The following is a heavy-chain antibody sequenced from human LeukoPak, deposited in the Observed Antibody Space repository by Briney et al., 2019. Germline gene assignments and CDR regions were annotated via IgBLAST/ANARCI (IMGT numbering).Heavy chain of an antibody. D-gene: IGHD3-10*01. CDR1: GFTFSGFS. V-gene: IGHV3-7*01. Sequence: GGSLRFSCAASGFTFSGFSMSWVRQSPTKGLEWVANIKQDGSERYYVDSVKGRFTISRDNAKNSLSLQMNNLRVEDTAVYYCARAGSHWHYVYWGQGTVVTVSS. CDR3: ARAGSHWHYVY. CDR2: IKQDGSER. J-gene: IGHJ4*02.